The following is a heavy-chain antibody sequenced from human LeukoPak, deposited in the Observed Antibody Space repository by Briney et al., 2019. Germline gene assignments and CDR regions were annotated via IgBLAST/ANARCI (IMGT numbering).Heavy chain of an antibody. D-gene: IGHD3-16*02. CDR3: AGDLTYHYVSWSSRYSDS. V-gene: IGHV3-53*01. CDR2: INSGGST. J-gene: IGHJ5*01. Sequence: GGSLRLSCAASGFTFSSNYMSWVRQAPGKGREGVAVINSGGSTYYTDCVTGRVTISRDNSKNKLYLRMNSVRAEDTAVYYFAGDLTYHYVSWSSRYSDSWGHGPLVPVSS. CDR1: GFTFSSNY.